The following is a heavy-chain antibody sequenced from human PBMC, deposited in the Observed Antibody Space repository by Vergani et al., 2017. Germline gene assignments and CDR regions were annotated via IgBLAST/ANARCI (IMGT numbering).Heavy chain of an antibody. CDR3: ARGSLYSSPVDY. CDR1: GFTFSSYA. V-gene: IGHV3-64*01. D-gene: IGHD6-13*01. Sequence: EVQLVESGGGLVQPGGSLRLSCAASGFTFSSYAMHWVRQAPGKGLEYVSAISSNGGSTYYANSVKGRFTISRDNSKNTLYLQMGSLRAEDMAVYYCARGSLYSSPVDYWGQGTLVTVSS. J-gene: IGHJ4*02. CDR2: ISSNGGST.